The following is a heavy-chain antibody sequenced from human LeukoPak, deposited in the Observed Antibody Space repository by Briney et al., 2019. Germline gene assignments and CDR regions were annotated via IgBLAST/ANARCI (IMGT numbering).Heavy chain of an antibody. V-gene: IGHV4-59*13. D-gene: IGHD3-3*01. J-gene: IGHJ4*02. Sequence: PSETLSLTCTASGGSISGYYWSWIRQPPGKGLEWIGYIYYSGSTNYNPSLKSRLTISVDTSKNQFSLKMSSVTAADTAVYYCARNDVWSGYYNYWGQGTVVTVSS. CDR2: IYYSGST. CDR1: GGSISGYY. CDR3: ARNDVWSGYYNY.